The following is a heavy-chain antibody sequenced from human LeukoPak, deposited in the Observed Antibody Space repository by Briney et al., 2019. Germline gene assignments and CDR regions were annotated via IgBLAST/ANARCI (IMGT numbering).Heavy chain of an antibody. Sequence: ASVKVSCKASGYTFTGYYMHWVRQAPGQGLEWMGWINPNSGSTNYAQKFQGRVTMTRDTSISTAFMDLRRLRSDDTAVYYCARRGNYGDYFDYWGQGTLVTVSS. D-gene: IGHD4-17*01. V-gene: IGHV1-2*02. CDR1: GYTFTGYY. CDR2: INPNSGST. CDR3: ARRGNYGDYFDY. J-gene: IGHJ4*02.